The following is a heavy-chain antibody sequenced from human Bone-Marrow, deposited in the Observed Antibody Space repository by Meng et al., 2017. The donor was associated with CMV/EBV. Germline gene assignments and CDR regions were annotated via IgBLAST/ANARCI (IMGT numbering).Heavy chain of an antibody. CDR2: IYYSGST. J-gene: IGHJ5*02. CDR1: GGPISSSSYY. D-gene: IGHD2-2*01. V-gene: IGHV4-39*07. Sequence: SEILSLPCTVPGGPISSSSYYWGWIRQPPGKGLEWIGSIYYSGSTYYNPSLKGRVTISVDTSKNQFSLKLSSVTAADTAVYYWARVCRGACSSTSCYNWFDPWGQGTLVTVSS. CDR3: ARVCRGACSSTSCYNWFDP.